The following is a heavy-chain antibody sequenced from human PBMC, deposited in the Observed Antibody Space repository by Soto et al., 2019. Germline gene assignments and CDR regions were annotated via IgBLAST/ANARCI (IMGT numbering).Heavy chain of an antibody. J-gene: IGHJ3*02. CDR2: IKKDESET. V-gene: IGHV3-7*03. CDR1: QFSFSNYW. D-gene: IGHD2-21*02. Sequence: LVQSGGGLVPPGESLTVSCAPSQFSFSNYWMNWVRQAPRKALEWVANIKKDESETDYVDSVRGRFTIFRDNAKNLLYLQMRRLRVEDTAVYYCARSHTGDSAFRASDIWGQGTVVTV. CDR3: ARSHTGDSAFRASDI.